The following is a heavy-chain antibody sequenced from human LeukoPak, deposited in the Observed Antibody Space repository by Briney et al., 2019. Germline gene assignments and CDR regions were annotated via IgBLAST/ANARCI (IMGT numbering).Heavy chain of an antibody. CDR3: ARDWGKGIVVVPAARFDY. J-gene: IGHJ4*02. D-gene: IGHD2-2*01. CDR2: IYTSGST. V-gene: IGHV4-4*07. CDR1: GGSISSYY. Sequence: SETLSLTCTVSGGSISSYYWSWIRQPAGKGLEWIGRIYTSGSTNYNSSLKSRVTMSVDTSKNQFSLKLSSVTAADTAVYYCARDWGKGIVVVPAARFDYWGQGTLVTVSS.